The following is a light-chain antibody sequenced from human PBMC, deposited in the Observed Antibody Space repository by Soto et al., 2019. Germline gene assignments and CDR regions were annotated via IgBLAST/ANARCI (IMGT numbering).Light chain of an antibody. V-gene: IGKV3-20*01. CDR1: QSLSSSY. CDR2: GSF. Sequence: EIVLTQSPGTLSLSPGERATLSCRASQSLSSSYLAWYQQKSGQAPRLLIYGSFSRATGIPDRSSGSGSGTDFTLTISRLEPEDFAVYYSQQYGSSPWTFGQGTKVDI. CDR3: QQYGSSPWT. J-gene: IGKJ1*01.